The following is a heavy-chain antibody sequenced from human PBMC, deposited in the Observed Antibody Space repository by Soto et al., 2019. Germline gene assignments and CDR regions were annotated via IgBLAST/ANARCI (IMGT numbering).Heavy chain of an antibody. Sequence: ASVKVSCKASGGTFSSYAISWVRQAPGQGLEWMGGIIPIFGTANYAQKFQGRVTITADESTSTAYMELSSLRSEDTAVYYCASSNAGQLWPDLDFDHWGQGTLVTAPQ. CDR1: GGTFSSYA. CDR3: ASSNAGQLWPDLDFDH. J-gene: IGHJ4*02. V-gene: IGHV1-69*13. CDR2: IIPIFGTA. D-gene: IGHD5-18*01.